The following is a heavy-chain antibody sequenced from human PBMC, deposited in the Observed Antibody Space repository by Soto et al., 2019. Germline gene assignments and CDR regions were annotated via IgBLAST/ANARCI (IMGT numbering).Heavy chain of an antibody. Sequence: QVHLVQSGAELKKPGSSVRVSCKASGDTFNFYTINWVRQAPGLGLEWMGRTNPFRSMSNSALKFQGRLSISADTSTSTAYMDLRSLRSDDTAVYYCATSYGSGSQAFDYWGQGALVTVSS. J-gene: IGHJ4*02. V-gene: IGHV1-69*02. CDR1: GDTFNFYT. D-gene: IGHD3-10*01. CDR3: ATSYGSGSQAFDY. CDR2: TNPFRSMS.